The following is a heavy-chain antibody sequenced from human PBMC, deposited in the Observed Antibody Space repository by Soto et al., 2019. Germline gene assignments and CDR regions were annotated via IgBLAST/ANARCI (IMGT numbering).Heavy chain of an antibody. CDR2: IRSNAFGGTT. CDR3: ARAWWRCGGNCFPAFDY. V-gene: IGHV3-49*04. CDR1: GFTFGDYI. D-gene: IGHD2-21*02. J-gene: IGHJ4*02. Sequence: GGSLRLSCTTSGFTFGDYIMSWVRQAPGKGLEWVGFIRSNAFGGTTEYAASVEGRFTISRDDSKTVAYLQMNGLTTGDTGPYYCARAWWRCGGNCFPAFDYWGQGTPVTVSS.